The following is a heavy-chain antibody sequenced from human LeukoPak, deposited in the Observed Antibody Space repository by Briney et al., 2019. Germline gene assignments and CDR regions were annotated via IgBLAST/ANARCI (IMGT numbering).Heavy chain of an antibody. CDR2: ISAYNGNT. CDR3: ARTPLRYFDWASLARYDY. CDR1: GYTFTSYA. V-gene: IGHV1-18*01. J-gene: IGHJ4*02. D-gene: IGHD3-9*01. Sequence: GASVKVSCKASGYTFTSYAMNWVRQAPGQGLEWMGWISAYNGNTNYAQKLQGRVTMTTDTSTSTAYMELRSLRSDDTAVYYCARTPLRYFDWASLARYDYWGQGTLVTVSS.